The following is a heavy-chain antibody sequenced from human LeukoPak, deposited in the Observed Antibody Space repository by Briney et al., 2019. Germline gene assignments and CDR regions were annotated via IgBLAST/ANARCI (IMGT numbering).Heavy chain of an antibody. CDR3: ARGQDVTYYFDY. V-gene: IGHV4-34*01. CDR2: INHSGST. Sequence: YYXXWXRQPXGXGLEWVGEINHSGSTNYNPSLKSRVTISVDTSKNQFSLKLSSVTAADTAVYYCARGQDVTYYFDYWGQGTLVTVSS. CDR1: YY. D-gene: IGHD3-16*01. J-gene: IGHJ4*02.